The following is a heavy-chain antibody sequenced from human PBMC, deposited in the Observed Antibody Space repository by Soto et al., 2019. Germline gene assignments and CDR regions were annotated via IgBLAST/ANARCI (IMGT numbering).Heavy chain of an antibody. CDR2: IDPSDSYT. CDR3: ARRAARTSSSWYTSDH. CDR1: GYSFTSYW. J-gene: IGHJ4*02. Sequence: GESLKISCKGSGYSFTSYWISWVRQMPGKGLEWMGRIDPSDSYTNYSPSFQGHVTISADKSISTAYLQWSSLKASDTAMYYCARRAARTSSSWYTSDHWGQGTLVTVSS. V-gene: IGHV5-10-1*01. D-gene: IGHD6-13*01.